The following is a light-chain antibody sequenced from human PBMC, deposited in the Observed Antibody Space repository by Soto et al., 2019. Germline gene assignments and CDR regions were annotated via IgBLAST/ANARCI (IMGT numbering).Light chain of an antibody. Sequence: EIVLTQSPGTLSLSPGERASLSCRASQSVSSSYLAWYQQKPGQAPRLLIYGASTRDTGISARFSGSGSGTEFTLTISSLQSGDFAVYHCQQYNKWPPTFGQGTKVDI. V-gene: IGKV3-15*01. CDR2: GAS. CDR1: QSVSSSY. CDR3: QQYNKWPPT. J-gene: IGKJ1*01.